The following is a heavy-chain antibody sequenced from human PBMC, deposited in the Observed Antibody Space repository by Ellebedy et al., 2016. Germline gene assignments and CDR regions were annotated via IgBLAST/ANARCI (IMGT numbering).Heavy chain of an antibody. J-gene: IGHJ5*01. CDR2: IYYTGTT. V-gene: IGHV4-59*08. CDR3: ARHGQYTSGWWDS. Sequence: SETLSLTCTVSGGSISSYYWSWIRQPPGQGLEWIGYIYYTGTTTYNASLRSRVTISIDRSENQFSLKLTSVTAADTAMYFCARHGQYTSGWWDSWGQGILVTVSS. CDR1: GGSISSYY. D-gene: IGHD4-11*01.